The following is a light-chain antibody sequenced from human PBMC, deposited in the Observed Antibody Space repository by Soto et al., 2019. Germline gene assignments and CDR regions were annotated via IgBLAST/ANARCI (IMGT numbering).Light chain of an antibody. J-gene: IGKJ2*01. CDR3: QQYSQWPSYT. Sequence: EIVLTQSPGTLSLSPGGRATLSCRASQSVSRNYVAWYQQKPGQSPRLLVYDASTRATAIPARFSGSGSETEFTLTINTLQPEDLAVYYCQQYSQWPSYTFGQGTKVDIK. V-gene: IGKV3D-7*01. CDR1: QSVSRNY. CDR2: DAS.